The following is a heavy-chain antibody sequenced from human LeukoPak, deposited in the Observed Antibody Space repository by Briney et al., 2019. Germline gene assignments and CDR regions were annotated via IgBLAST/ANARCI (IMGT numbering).Heavy chain of an antibody. CDR1: GGSISSYY. Sequence: SETLSLTCTVSGGSISSYYWSWIRQPPGKGLEWIGYIYYSGSTNYNPSLKSRVTISVDTSKNQFSLKLSSVTAADTAVYYCARVEGGSYPDYWGQGTLVTVSS. V-gene: IGHV4-59*01. J-gene: IGHJ4*02. CDR3: ARVEGGSYPDY. D-gene: IGHD1-26*01. CDR2: IYYSGST.